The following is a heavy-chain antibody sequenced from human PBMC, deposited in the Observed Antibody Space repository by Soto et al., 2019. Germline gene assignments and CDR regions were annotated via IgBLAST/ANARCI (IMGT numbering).Heavy chain of an antibody. D-gene: IGHD2-2*01. CDR3: ARVVVVPAAFHSMDV. Sequence: SVKVSCKASGGTFSSYAISWVRQAPGQGLEWMGGIVPIFGTANYAQKFQGRVTITADESTSTAYMELSSLRSEDTAVYYCARVVVVPAAFHSMDVWGQGTTVTV. CDR1: GGTFSSYA. J-gene: IGHJ6*02. V-gene: IGHV1-69*13. CDR2: IVPIFGTA.